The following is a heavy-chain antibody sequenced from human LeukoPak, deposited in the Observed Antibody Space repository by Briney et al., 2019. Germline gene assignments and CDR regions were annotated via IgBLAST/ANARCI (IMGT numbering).Heavy chain of an antibody. CDR1: GFTFSSYE. CDR2: ISSGGTTI. Sequence: PGGSLRLSCAASGFTFSSYEMNWVRQAPGKGLEWVSYISSGGTTIYYADSVKGRFTISRANSKNSLYLQMNSLRAEDTAVYYCARDQSSVAGTTYNWFDPWGQGTLVTVSS. CDR3: ARDQSSVAGTTYNWFDP. V-gene: IGHV3-48*03. J-gene: IGHJ5*02. D-gene: IGHD6-19*01.